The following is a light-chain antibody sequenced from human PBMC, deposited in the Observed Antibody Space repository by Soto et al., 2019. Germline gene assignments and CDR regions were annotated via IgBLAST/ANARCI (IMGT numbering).Light chain of an antibody. Sequence: DIQMTQSPSILSASVGDRVTITCRASQSVSTWLAWYQQKPGQAPRLLVFEASTLHRGVTSRFSGSGSGTDFTLAIRSLQPDDFATYYCQHYDSHRGSFGQGTKLEIK. CDR3: QHYDSHRGS. J-gene: IGKJ2*01. CDR1: QSVSTW. V-gene: IGKV1-5*01. CDR2: EAS.